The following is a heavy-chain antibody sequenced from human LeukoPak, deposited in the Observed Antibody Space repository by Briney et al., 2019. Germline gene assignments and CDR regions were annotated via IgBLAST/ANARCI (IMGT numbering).Heavy chain of an antibody. V-gene: IGHV3-23*01. CDR1: GFTFRSYS. CDR3: AKVTGRPYDIVTYIDD. J-gene: IGHJ4*02. Sequence: GRSLRLSCAASGFTFRSYSMNWVRQAPGKGLEWVSAISGSGGSTNYAASVKGRLTISRDKSTNTLYMQMNSLRAEDTAVYYCAKVTGRPYDIVTYIDDWGQGTLVTVSS. CDR2: ISGSGGST. D-gene: IGHD3-9*01.